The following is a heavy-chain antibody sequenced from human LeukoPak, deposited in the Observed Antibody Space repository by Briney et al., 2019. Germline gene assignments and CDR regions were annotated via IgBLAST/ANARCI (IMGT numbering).Heavy chain of an antibody. Sequence: SETLSLTCVLYGGLLSGYYWSWIRQPPGKGLEWIGEINHSGSTNYNPPPKTQVTISVDTSRNQFSLKLSSVTAGDTALYYCARGLALRGYSDAFDIGGQGTMVTVSS. CDR1: GGLLSGYY. D-gene: IGHD5-18*01. CDR2: INHSGST. V-gene: IGHV4-34*01. J-gene: IGHJ3*02. CDR3: ARGLALRGYSDAFDI.